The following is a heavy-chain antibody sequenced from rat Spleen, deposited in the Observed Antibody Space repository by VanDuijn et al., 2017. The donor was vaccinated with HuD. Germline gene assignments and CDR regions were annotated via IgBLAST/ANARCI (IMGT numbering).Heavy chain of an antibody. D-gene: IGHD1-12*02. J-gene: IGHJ2*01. CDR3: TTDTFYDGTYYPGGFDY. CDR2: ISTGGGST. V-gene: IGHV5-27*01. CDR1: GFTFSNYY. Sequence: EVQLVESGGCLVQPGRALKLSCAASGFTFSNYYMAWVRQAPTKGLEWVAYISTGGGSTYYRDSVKGRFTISRDNAKSTLYLQLDSLRSEDTATYYCTTDTFYDGTYYPGGFDYWGQGVMDTVSS.